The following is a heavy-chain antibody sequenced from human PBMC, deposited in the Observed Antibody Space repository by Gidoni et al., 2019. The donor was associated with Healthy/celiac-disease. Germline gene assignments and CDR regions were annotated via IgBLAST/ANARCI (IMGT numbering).Heavy chain of an antibody. CDR3: ARDYCSSTSCYEYYFDY. Sequence: QVQLQESGPGLVKPSETLSLTCTVSGGSIRSYYWSWIRQPPGKGLEWIGYIYYSGSTNYNPSLKSRVTISVDTSKNQFSLKLSSVTAADTAVYYCARDYCSSTSCYEYYFDYWGQGTLVTVSS. CDR1: GGSIRSYY. V-gene: IGHV4-59*01. D-gene: IGHD2-2*01. J-gene: IGHJ4*02. CDR2: IYYSGST.